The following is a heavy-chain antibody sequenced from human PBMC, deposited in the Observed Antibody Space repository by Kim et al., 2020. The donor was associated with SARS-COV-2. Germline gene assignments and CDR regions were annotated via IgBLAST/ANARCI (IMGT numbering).Heavy chain of an antibody. D-gene: IGHD1-26*01. CDR3: ARVPAYSGSYYWFDP. Sequence: SVKVSCKASGGTFSSYAISWVRQASGQGLEWMGGIIPIFGTANYAQKFQGRVTINADESTSTAYMELSSLRSEDTAVYYCARVPAYSGSYYWFDPWGQGTLVTVTS. J-gene: IGHJ5*02. V-gene: IGHV1-69*13. CDR1: GGTFSSYA. CDR2: IIPIFGTA.